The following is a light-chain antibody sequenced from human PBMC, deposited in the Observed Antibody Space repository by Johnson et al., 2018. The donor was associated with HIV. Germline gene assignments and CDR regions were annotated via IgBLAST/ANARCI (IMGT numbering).Light chain of an antibody. J-gene: IGLJ1*01. V-gene: IGLV1-51*01. CDR1: SSNIGNNY. CDR3: GTWASSLRTAF. Sequence: QSVLTQPPSVSAAPGQKVTISCSGSSSNIGNNYVSWYQQVPGTAPKLLIYDNNRRPPGIPDRFSGSKSGTSATLGITGLQTRDEADYYCGTWASSLRTAFFRTGTKVPVL. CDR2: DNN.